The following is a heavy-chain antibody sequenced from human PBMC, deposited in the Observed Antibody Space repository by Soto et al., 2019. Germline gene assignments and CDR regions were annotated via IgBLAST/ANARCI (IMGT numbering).Heavy chain of an antibody. CDR1: GGSISSGGYY. CDR3: ARDPNPIFDT. V-gene: IGHV4-31*11. CDR2: IYYSGST. J-gene: IGHJ5*02. Sequence: QVPLQESGPGLVKPSQTLSLTCAVSGGSISSGGYYWSWIRQHPGKGLEWIGYIYYSGSTYYNPSLKSRVTISIDTSKNQFSLNLSSVTDADTAVYYCARDPNPIFDTWGQGILVTVSS. D-gene: IGHD3-3*01.